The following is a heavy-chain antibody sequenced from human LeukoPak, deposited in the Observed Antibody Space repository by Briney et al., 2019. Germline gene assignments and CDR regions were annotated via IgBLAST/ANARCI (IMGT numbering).Heavy chain of an antibody. D-gene: IGHD1-26*01. V-gene: IGHV3-9*01. CDR3: AKGYSGSYYNWFDP. CDR1: SSGGYY. J-gene: IGHJ5*02. Sequence: SSGGYYWSWIRQHPGKGLEWVSGISWNSGSIGYADSVKGRFTISRDNAKNSLYLQMNSLRAEDTALYYCAKGYSGSYYNWFDPWGQGTLVTVSS. CDR2: ISWNSGSI.